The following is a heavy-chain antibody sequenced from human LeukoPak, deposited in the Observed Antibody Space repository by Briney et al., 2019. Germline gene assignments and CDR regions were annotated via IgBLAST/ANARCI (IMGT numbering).Heavy chain of an antibody. V-gene: IGHV3-53*01. CDR3: ARELEIAVAGTLGY. CDR1: GVTVSSDY. J-gene: IGHJ4*02. CDR2: IYSSGST. Sequence: GGSLRLSCAASGVTVSSDYMNWVRQAPGKGLEWVSIIYSSGSTYYADSVKGRFTISRDNSKNTLYLQMKSLRAEDTAVYYCARELEIAVAGTLGYWGQGTLVTVSS. D-gene: IGHD6-19*01.